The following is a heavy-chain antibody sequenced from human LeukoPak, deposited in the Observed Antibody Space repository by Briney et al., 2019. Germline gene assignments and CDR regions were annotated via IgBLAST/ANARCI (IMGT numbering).Heavy chain of an antibody. D-gene: IGHD2-2*03. Sequence: PGRSLRLSCEASGFTFVNYGFHWVRQAPVKALEWVAFISYNGNQKYGDSVKGRFTISRDNSKSTLYLQMNGLRPEDTAVYYRARDPLDISRWTNAFDIWGQGTLVTVSS. J-gene: IGHJ3*02. CDR2: ISYNGNQ. CDR1: GFTFVNYG. V-gene: IGHV3-30-3*01. CDR3: ARDPLDISRWTNAFDI.